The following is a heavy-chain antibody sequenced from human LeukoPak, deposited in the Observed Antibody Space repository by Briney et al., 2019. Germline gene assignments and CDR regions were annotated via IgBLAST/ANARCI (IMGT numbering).Heavy chain of an antibody. CDR1: GYNFTSYW. Sequence: GESLKISCKASGYNFTSYWIGWVRQMPGKGLEWMGIVYPGDSDTRYSPSFQGQVTISADKSITPAYLHWSSLKASDTAMYYCASFHVSGGSYNGLHYWGQGTLVTVSS. V-gene: IGHV5-51*01. D-gene: IGHD3-10*01. J-gene: IGHJ4*02. CDR3: ASFHVSGGSYNGLHY. CDR2: VYPGDSDT.